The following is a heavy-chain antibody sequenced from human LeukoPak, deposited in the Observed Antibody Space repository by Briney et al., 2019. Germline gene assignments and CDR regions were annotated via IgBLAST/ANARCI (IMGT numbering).Heavy chain of an antibody. V-gene: IGHV3-23*01. CDR3: AKYLGYSSGWYAEYFQH. CDR2: ISGSGGST. CDR1: GFTFSSYA. Sequence: GGSLRLSCAASGFTFSSYAMSWVRQAPGKGLEWVSDISGSGGSTYYADSVKGRFTISRDNSKNTLYLQMNSLRAEDTAVYYCAKYLGYSSGWYAEYFQHWGQGTLVTVSS. D-gene: IGHD6-19*01. J-gene: IGHJ1*01.